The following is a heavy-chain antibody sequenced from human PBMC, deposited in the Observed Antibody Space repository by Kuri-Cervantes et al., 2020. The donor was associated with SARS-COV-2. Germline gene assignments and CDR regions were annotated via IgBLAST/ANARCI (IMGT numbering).Heavy chain of an antibody. V-gene: IGHV4-61*02. J-gene: IGHJ4*02. CDR2: IYTSGST. CDR1: GGSISSSSYY. D-gene: IGHD3-22*01. Sequence: LRLSCTISGGSISSSSYYWGWIRQPPGKGLEWIGRIYTSGSTNYNPSLKSRVTISVDTSKNQSSLKLSSVTAADTAVYYCARAPGYYDSSGYYNNYFDYWGQGTLVTVSS. CDR3: ARAPGYYDSSGYYNNYFDY.